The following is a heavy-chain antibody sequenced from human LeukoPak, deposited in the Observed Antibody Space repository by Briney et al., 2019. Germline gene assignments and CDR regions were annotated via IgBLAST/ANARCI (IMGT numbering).Heavy chain of an antibody. D-gene: IGHD6-6*01. V-gene: IGHV4-59*01. CDR1: GGSISSYY. CDR3: ARTGGIAARPSYYYYYMDV. CDR2: IYYSGST. J-gene: IGHJ6*03. Sequence: SETLSLTCTVSGGSISSYYWSWIRQPPGKGLEWIGYIYYSGSTNYNPSLKSRVTISVDTSKNQFSLKLSSVTAADTAVYYCARTGGIAARPSYYYYYMDVWGKGTTVTVSS.